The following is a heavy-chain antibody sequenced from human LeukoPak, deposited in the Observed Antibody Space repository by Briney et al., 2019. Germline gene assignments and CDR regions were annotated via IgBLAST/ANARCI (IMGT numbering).Heavy chain of an antibody. CDR2: IYYTGNT. Sequence: PSETLSLTCTVSAGSISSSSYYWGWIRQPPGRGLEWIGNIYYTGNTYYNPSLESRVTISVDTSKNQFSLKLSSVTAADTAVYYCAAQLWFGELCWFDPWGQGTLVTVSS. D-gene: IGHD3-10*01. CDR3: AAQLWFGELCWFDP. CDR1: AGSISSSSYY. V-gene: IGHV4-39*01. J-gene: IGHJ5*02.